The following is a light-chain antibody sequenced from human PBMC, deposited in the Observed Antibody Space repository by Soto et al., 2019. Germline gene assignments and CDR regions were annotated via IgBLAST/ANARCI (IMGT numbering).Light chain of an antibody. V-gene: IGKV1-5*01. J-gene: IGKJ1*01. CDR2: DAS. CDR1: QSISSW. CDR3: QQYNSFKT. Sequence: RTHSASTLSATERDRVTITYRASQSISSWLAWYQQKPGKAPKLLIYDASSLESGVPSRFSGSGSGTEFTLTISSLQPDDFATYYYQQYNSFKTFGQGTKVDIK.